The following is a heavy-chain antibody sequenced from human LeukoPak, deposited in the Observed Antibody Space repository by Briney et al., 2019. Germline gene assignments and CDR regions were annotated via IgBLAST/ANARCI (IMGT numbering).Heavy chain of an antibody. CDR2: VSGSGGST. V-gene: IGHV3-23*01. Sequence: PGGSLRLSCAASGFTFSNYAMSWVRQAPGKGLEWVSTVSGSGGSTYYADSVKGRFTISRANSKNTLYLQINSQRAEDTAVYYCAKGSFTYCGGDCYPFDYWGQGTLVTVSS. CDR3: AKGSFTYCGGDCYPFDY. D-gene: IGHD2-21*02. J-gene: IGHJ4*02. CDR1: GFTFSNYA.